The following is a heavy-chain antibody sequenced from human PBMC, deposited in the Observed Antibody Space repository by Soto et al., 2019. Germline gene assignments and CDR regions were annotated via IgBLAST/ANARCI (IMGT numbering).Heavy chain of an antibody. CDR1: GGSISGYY. CDR3: ARDPTVTTSPDAFDI. D-gene: IGHD4-17*01. CDR2: IYYSGST. J-gene: IGHJ3*02. V-gene: IGHV4-59*01. Sequence: QVQLQESGPGLVKPSETLSLTCTVSGGSISGYYWSWIRQPPGKGLEWIGYIYYSGSTTYNPSLKSRVTISVDTSKNQFSLNLSSVTAADTAVYYCARDPTVTTSPDAFDIWGQGTMVTVSS.